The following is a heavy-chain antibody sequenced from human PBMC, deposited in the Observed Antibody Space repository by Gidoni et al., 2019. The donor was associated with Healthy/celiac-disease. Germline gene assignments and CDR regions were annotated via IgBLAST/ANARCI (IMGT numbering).Heavy chain of an antibody. Sequence: QVPLVQSGAEVKKPGASVKVSCKAYGDTFTSYDINWVRQATGQGLEWMGWMNPNSGNTGYAQKFQVRVTMTRNTSISTAYMELSSLRSEDTAVYYCARGTYYPYYYYGMDVWGQGTTVTVSS. CDR3: ARGTYYPYYYYGMDV. V-gene: IGHV1-8*01. J-gene: IGHJ6*02. CDR2: MNPNSGNT. D-gene: IGHD3-10*01. CDR1: GDTFTSYD.